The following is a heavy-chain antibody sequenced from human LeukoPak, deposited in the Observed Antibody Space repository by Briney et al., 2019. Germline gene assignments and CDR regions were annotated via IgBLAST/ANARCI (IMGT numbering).Heavy chain of an antibody. D-gene: IGHD3-9*01. CDR3: ARTRGYFDWLLTFLFDY. CDR2: INHSGST. V-gene: IGHV4-34*01. CDR1: GGSFSGYY. J-gene: IGHJ4*02. Sequence: SETLSLTCAVYGGSFSGYYWSWIRQPPGKGLEWIGEINHSGSTNYNPSLKSRVTISVDTSKNQFSLKLSSVTAADTAVYYCARTRGYFDWLLTFLFDYWGQGTLVTVSS.